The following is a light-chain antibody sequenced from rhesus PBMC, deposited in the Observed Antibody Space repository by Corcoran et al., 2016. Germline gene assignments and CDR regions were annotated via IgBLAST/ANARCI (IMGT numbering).Light chain of an antibody. CDR1: QGISRY. J-gene: IGKJ2*01. CDR3: QQYFTKPCI. V-gene: IGKV1-25*01. CDR2: RAS. Sequence: DIQMTQSPSSLSASVGDTVTITCRASQGISRYLAWYQQKPGKALVLLIFRASKVLRGVPSRFSGSGSGTDFALTISNLQSEDFGTYYCQQYFTKPCIFGQGTKVEIK.